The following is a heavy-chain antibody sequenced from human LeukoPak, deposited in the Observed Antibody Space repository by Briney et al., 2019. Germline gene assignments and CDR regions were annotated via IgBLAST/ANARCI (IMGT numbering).Heavy chain of an antibody. CDR3: AKTVVAATYGLFDY. Sequence: PGGSLRLSCAASGFTVSSNYMRWVRQAPGKGLEWVSVIYSGGSTYYADSVKGRFTISRDNSKNTLYLQMNSLRAEGTAVYYCAKTVVAATYGLFDYWGQGTLVTVSS. V-gene: IGHV3-53*01. D-gene: IGHD2-15*01. CDR1: GFTVSSNY. CDR2: IYSGGST. J-gene: IGHJ4*02.